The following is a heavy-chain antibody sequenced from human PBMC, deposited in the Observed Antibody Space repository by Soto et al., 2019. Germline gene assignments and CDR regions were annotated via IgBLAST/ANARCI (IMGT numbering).Heavy chain of an antibody. V-gene: IGHV4-61*01. CDR2: FYYSGST. D-gene: IGHD3-22*01. Sequence: SETLSLTCTVSGGSVSSGSYYWSWIRQPPGKGLEWIGYFYYSGSTNYNPSLKSRVTISVDTSKNQFSLKLSSVTAADTAVYYCARVKLYYYDSSGPVFDYWGQGTLVTVSS. CDR1: GGSVSSGSYY. J-gene: IGHJ4*02. CDR3: ARVKLYYYDSSGPVFDY.